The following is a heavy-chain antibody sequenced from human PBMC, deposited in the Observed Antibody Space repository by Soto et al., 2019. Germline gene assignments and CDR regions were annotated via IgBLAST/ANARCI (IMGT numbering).Heavy chain of an antibody. J-gene: IGHJ4*02. CDR2: ISAYNGNT. CDR1: GYTFTSYG. V-gene: IGHV1-18*04. Sequence: QVQLVQSGAEVKKPGASVKVSCKASGYTFTSYGISWVRQAPGQGLEWMGWISAYNGNTNYAQKLQGRVTMTTDTSTSTVYMELRSLRSDDTAVYYCARDEWELLGGHYYFDYWGQGTLVTVSS. D-gene: IGHD1-26*01. CDR3: ARDEWELLGGHYYFDY.